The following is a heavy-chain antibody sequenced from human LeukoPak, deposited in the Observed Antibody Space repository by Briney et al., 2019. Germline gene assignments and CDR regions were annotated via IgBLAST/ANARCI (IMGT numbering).Heavy chain of an antibody. V-gene: IGHV3-66*01. D-gene: IGHD4-11*01. Sequence: GGSLRLSCAASGFTVSSNYMSWVRQAPGKGLEWVSDIYSGGSTYYADSVKSRFTISRDNSKNTLYLQMNSLRAEDTAVYYCARAVSSVTTWDYWGQGTLVTVSS. CDR1: GFTVSSNY. J-gene: IGHJ4*02. CDR3: ARAVSSVTTWDY. CDR2: IYSGGST.